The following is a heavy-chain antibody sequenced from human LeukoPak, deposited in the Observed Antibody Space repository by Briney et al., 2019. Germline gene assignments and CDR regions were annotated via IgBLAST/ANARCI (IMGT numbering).Heavy chain of an antibody. CDR3: AIGGPMVRGGTFDY. J-gene: IGHJ4*02. CDR1: GFTFSSYT. Sequence: GGSLRLSCAASGFTFSSYTMNWVRQAPGKGLEWVSYISSGSNTIYYAGSVKGRFTISGDNTKNSLYLQMNSLRAEDTAVYYCAIGGPMVRGGTFDYWGQGTLVTVSS. CDR2: ISSGSNTI. V-gene: IGHV3-48*04. D-gene: IGHD3-10*01.